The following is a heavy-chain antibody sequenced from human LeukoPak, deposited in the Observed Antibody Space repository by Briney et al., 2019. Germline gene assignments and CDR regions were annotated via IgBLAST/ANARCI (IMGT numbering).Heavy chain of an antibody. V-gene: IGHV4-59*01. D-gene: IGHD6-19*01. J-gene: IGHJ3*02. CDR1: GGSISSYY. Sequence: SETLSLTCTVSGGSISSYYWSWIRQPPGKGLEWIGYIYYSGSTNYNPSLKSRVTISVDASKNQFSLKLSSVTAADTAVYCCARDPYSSGWYHAFDIWGQGTMVTVSS. CDR2: IYYSGST. CDR3: ARDPYSSGWYHAFDI.